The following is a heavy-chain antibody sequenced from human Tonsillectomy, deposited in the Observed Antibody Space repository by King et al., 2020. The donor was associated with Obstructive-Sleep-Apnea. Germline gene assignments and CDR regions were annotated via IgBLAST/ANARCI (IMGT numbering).Heavy chain of an antibody. CDR3: AKGTASAASYYYYGMDV. V-gene: IGHV3-30*18. D-gene: IGHD2-21*01. Sequence: QVQLVESGGGVVQPGRSLRLSCAASGFTFSTYGMHWVRQAPGKGLEWVAVISYDGSNKYYADSVKGRFTISRDNSKNTLSLKMNSLRTEDTAGYYCAKGTASAASYYYYGMDVCGQGTTVTVSS. J-gene: IGHJ6*02. CDR2: ISYDGSNK. CDR1: GFTFSTYG.